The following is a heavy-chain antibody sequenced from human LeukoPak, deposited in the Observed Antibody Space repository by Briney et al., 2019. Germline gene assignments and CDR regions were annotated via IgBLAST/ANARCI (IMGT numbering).Heavy chain of an antibody. Sequence: SETLSLTCTVSGGSISSGGYYWSWIRQPPGKGLEWIGYIYHSGSTYYNPSLKSRVTISVDTSKNQFSLKLSSVTAADTAVYYCAREIFSPRSGGMDVWGQGTTVTVSS. CDR3: AREIFSPRSGGMDV. D-gene: IGHD3-9*01. J-gene: IGHJ6*02. CDR2: IYHSGST. CDR1: GGSISSGGYY. V-gene: IGHV4-30-2*01.